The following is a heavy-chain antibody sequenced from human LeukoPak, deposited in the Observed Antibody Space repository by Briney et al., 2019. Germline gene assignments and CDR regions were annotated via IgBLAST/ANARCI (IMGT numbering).Heavy chain of an antibody. CDR1: GYTFTSYG. V-gene: IGHV1-18*01. J-gene: IGHJ6*02. CDR2: ISAYNGNT. Sequence: ASVKVPCKASGYTFTSYGISWVRQAPGQGLEWMGWISAYNGNTNYAQKLQGRVTMTTDTSTSTAYMELRSLRSDDTAVYYCARGPPPYYDFWSGYYDYYGMDVWGQGTTVTVSS. CDR3: ARGPPPYYDFWSGYYDYYGMDV. D-gene: IGHD3-3*01.